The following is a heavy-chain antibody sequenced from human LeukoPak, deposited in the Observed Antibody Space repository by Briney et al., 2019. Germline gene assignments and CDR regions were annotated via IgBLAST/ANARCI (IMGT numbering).Heavy chain of an antibody. V-gene: IGHV3-30*18. CDR1: GFTFSSYG. Sequence: GGSLRLSCAASGFTFSSYGMHWVRQAPGKGLEWVAVISYDGSNKYYADSVKGRFTISRDNSKNTLYLQMNSLRAEDTAVYYCAKDPGDITMVRGVIGNWFDPWGQGTLVTVSS. CDR2: ISYDGSNK. CDR3: AKDPGDITMVRGVIGNWFDP. D-gene: IGHD3-10*01. J-gene: IGHJ5*02.